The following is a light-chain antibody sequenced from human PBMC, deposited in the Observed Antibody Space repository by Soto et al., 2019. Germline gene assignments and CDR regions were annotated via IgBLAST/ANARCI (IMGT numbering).Light chain of an antibody. J-gene: IGLJ2*01. Sequence: QSVLTQPPSVSGAPGQRVTISCTGSSSNIGAAYDVHWYQQRPGTAPKLLIYGNSNRPSGVPDRFSGSKSGTSASLAITGLQAEDEADYYCQSYDSSLSGSNVVFGGGTKLTVL. CDR2: GNS. CDR1: SSNIGAAYD. V-gene: IGLV1-40*01. CDR3: QSYDSSLSGSNVV.